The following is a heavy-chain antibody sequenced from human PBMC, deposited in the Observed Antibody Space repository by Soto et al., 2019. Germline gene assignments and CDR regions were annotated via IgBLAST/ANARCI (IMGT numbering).Heavy chain of an antibody. Sequence: PSETLSLTCAVYGGSFSGYYWSWIRQPPGKGLEWIGEINHSGSTNYNPSLKSRVTISIDTSKNQFSLKLSSVTAADTAVYYCARHLYGSGIVGQHWGQGTLVTVSS. CDR3: ARHLYGSGIVGQH. CDR1: GGSFSGYY. CDR2: INHSGST. D-gene: IGHD3-10*01. J-gene: IGHJ1*01. V-gene: IGHV4-34*01.